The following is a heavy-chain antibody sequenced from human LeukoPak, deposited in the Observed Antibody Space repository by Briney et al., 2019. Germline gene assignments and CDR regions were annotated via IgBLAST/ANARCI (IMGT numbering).Heavy chain of an antibody. CDR3: AKGIGSSSRLGYYYYYYMDV. CDR1: GFTFSSYA. Sequence: GGSLRRSCAASGFTFSSYAMSWVRQAPGKGLEWVSAISGSGGSTYYADSVKGRFTISRDNSKNTLYLQMNSLRAEDTAVYYCAKGIGSSSRLGYYYYYYMDVWGKGTTVTVSS. J-gene: IGHJ6*03. V-gene: IGHV3-23*01. CDR2: ISGSGGST. D-gene: IGHD6-13*01.